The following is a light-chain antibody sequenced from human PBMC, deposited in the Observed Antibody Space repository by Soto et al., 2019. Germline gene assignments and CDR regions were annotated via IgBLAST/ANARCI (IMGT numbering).Light chain of an antibody. V-gene: IGKV3-11*01. CDR3: QQRRKLWT. Sequence: IVLTQSPATLSFSPGESATLSCRASQSVSTYLAWYQQKPGQAPRLLIYDASNRAAGIPARFSGSGSGTDFPLTISSLEPEDFAVYSCQQRRKLWTFGLGKKVEI. J-gene: IGKJ1*01. CDR2: DAS. CDR1: QSVSTY.